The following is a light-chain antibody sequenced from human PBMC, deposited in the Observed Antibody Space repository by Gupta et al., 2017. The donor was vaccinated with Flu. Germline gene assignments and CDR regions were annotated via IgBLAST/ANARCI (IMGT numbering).Light chain of an antibody. CDR2: YKSDSDK. CDR3: MIWHSSAVV. V-gene: IGLV5-45*02. J-gene: IGLJ2*01. Sequence: CNLRSGINVDTYRIYWYQQKTGSPPQYLLRYKSDSDKEQGSGVPSRFSGSKDASANAGILLISGLQSEDEADYYCMIWHSSAVVFGGGTKLTVL. CDR1: SGINVDTYR.